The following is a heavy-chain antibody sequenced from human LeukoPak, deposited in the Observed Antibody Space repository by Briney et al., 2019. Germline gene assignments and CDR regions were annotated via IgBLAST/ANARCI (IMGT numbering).Heavy chain of an antibody. Sequence: SETLSLTCTVSGGSISSYYWSWIRQPPGKGLEWIGYIYYSGSTNYNPSLKSRVTISVDTSKNKFSLKLSSVTAADTAVYYCARVDGFWYYFDYWGQGTLVTVS. V-gene: IGHV4-59*01. CDR3: ARVDGFWYYFDY. D-gene: IGHD3-3*01. J-gene: IGHJ4*02. CDR2: IYYSGST. CDR1: GGSISSYY.